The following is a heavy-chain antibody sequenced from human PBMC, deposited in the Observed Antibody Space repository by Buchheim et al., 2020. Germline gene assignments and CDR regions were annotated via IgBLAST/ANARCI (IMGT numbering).Heavy chain of an antibody. Sequence: QVQLQQWGAGLLKPSETLSLTCAVYGGTFSGYYWSWIRQPPGKGLEWIGEINHSGSTNYHPSLKSRVTISVNTSKNQFSLQLSSVTAADTAVYYCARVLRYYDSSGYYNFDYWGQGTL. J-gene: IGHJ4*02. CDR3: ARVLRYYDSSGYYNFDY. D-gene: IGHD3-22*01. V-gene: IGHV4-34*01. CDR2: INHSGST. CDR1: GGTFSGYY.